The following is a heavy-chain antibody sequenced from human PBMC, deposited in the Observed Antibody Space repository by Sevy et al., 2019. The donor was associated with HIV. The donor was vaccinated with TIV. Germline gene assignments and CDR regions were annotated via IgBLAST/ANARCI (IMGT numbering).Heavy chain of an antibody. V-gene: IGHV6-1*01. J-gene: IGHJ6*03. CDR3: ARGNRDYYGSGSYYPDFYYYYYMDV. Sequence: SQTLSLTCAISGDSVSSNSAAWNWIRQSPSRGLEWLGRTYYRSKWYNDYAVSVKSRITINPDTSKNQFSLQLNSVTPEDTAVYYCARGNRDYYGSGSYYPDFYYYYYMDVWGKGTTVTVSS. CDR2: TYYRSKWYN. D-gene: IGHD3-10*01. CDR1: GDSVSSNSAA.